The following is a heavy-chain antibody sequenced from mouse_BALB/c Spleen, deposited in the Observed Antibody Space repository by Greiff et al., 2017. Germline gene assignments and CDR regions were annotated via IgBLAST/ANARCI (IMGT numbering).Heavy chain of an antibody. D-gene: IGHD1-2*01. J-gene: IGHJ2*01. Sequence: QVQLKESGAELVRPGVSVTISCKGSGYTFTDYAMHWVKQSHAKSLEWIGVISTYYGDASYNQKFKGKATMTVDKSSSTAYMELARLTSEDSAIYYCARGTLRPYYFDYWGQGTTLTVSA. CDR2: ISTYYGDA. V-gene: IGHV1S137*01. CDR1: GYTFTDYA. CDR3: ARGTLRPYYFDY.